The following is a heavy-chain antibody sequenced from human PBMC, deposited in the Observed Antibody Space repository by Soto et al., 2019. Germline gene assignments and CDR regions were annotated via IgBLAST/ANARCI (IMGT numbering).Heavy chain of an antibody. CDR3: AKERLDSSSPHYYYYGMDV. Sequence: LRLSCAASGFTFSSYAMSWVRQAPGKGLEWVSAISGSGGSTYYADSAKGRFTISRDNSKNTLYLQMNSLRAEDTAVYYCAKERLDSSSPHYYYYGMDVWGQGTKVTVSS. D-gene: IGHD6-6*01. CDR2: ISGSGGST. V-gene: IGHV3-23*01. J-gene: IGHJ6*02. CDR1: GFTFSSYA.